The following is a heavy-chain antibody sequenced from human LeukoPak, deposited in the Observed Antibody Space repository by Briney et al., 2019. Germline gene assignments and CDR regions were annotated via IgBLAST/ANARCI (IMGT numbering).Heavy chain of an antibody. Sequence: GGSLRLSCAASGFTFSSYSMNWVRQAPGKGLEWVSSISSSSSYIYYADSVKGRFTISRDNAKNSLYLQMNSLRAEDTAVYYCARGAYDSSGYYPYPNDYWGQGTLVTVSS. CDR1: GFTFSSYS. D-gene: IGHD3-22*01. J-gene: IGHJ4*02. CDR2: ISSSSSYI. V-gene: IGHV3-21*01. CDR3: ARGAYDSSGYYPYPNDY.